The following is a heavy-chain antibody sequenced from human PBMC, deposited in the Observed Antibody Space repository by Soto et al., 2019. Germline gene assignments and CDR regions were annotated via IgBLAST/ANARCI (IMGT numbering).Heavy chain of an antibody. CDR2: IYPGDSDT. J-gene: IGHJ6*02. Sequence: GESLKISRKGSGYSFASYWIGWVRQMPGKGLEWMGIIYPGDSDTRYSPSFQGQVTISADKSISTAYLQWSSLKASDTAMYYCARGRYFDWSQGYYGMDVWGQGTTVTVSS. D-gene: IGHD3-9*01. CDR3: ARGRYFDWSQGYYGMDV. V-gene: IGHV5-51*01. CDR1: GYSFASYW.